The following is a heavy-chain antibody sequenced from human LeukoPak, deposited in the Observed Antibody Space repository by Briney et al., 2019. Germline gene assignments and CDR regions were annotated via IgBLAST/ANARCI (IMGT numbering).Heavy chain of an antibody. Sequence: GGSLRLSCAASGFTFSSYAMSWVGQAPGKGVERVSAIIPSGATTYYAASVKGRFTISRAHSNNTLYLQMNSLRAEDTAVYYCARDALPAARKPLDYWGQGTLVTVSS. CDR2: IIPSGATT. D-gene: IGHD2-2*01. CDR1: GFTFSSYA. V-gene: IGHV3-23*01. J-gene: IGHJ4*02. CDR3: ARDALPAARKPLDY.